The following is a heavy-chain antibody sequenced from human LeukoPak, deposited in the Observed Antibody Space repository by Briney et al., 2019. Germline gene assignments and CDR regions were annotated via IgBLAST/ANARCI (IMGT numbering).Heavy chain of an antibody. CDR1: GYIFTRNW. D-gene: IGHD3-22*01. Sequence: GESLKISCEGSGYIFTRNWIGWVRQMPGKGLEWMGIIHPGDSDSRYSPSFQGQVTFSVDKSINTAYLQWRSLQASDTAMYYCARIGHYYDSHGYHQGAIDPFDVWGQGTMVTVSS. CDR2: IHPGDSDS. CDR3: ARIGHYYDSHGYHQGAIDPFDV. V-gene: IGHV5-51*01. J-gene: IGHJ3*01.